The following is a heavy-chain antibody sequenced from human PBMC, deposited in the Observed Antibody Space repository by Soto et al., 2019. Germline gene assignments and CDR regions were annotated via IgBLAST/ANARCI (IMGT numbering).Heavy chain of an antibody. CDR3: ARAKGYYDSSGRNAFDI. J-gene: IGHJ3*02. CDR2: ISYDGSNK. D-gene: IGHD3-22*01. Sequence: LRLSCAASGFTFSSYAMHWVRQAPGKGLKWVAVISYDGSNKYYADSVKGRFTISRDNSKNTLYLQMNSLRAEDTAVYYCARAKGYYDSSGRNAFDIWGQGTMVTVSS. CDR1: GFTFSSYA. V-gene: IGHV3-30-3*01.